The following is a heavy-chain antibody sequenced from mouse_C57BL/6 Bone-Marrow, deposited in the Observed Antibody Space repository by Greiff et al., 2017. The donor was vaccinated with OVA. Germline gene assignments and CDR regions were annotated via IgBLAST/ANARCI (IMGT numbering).Heavy chain of an antibody. V-gene: IGHV1-81*01. CDR2: IYPRSGNT. CDR3: ARKDYYGSSLYFDY. J-gene: IGHJ2*01. Sequence: QVHVQQSGAELARPGASVKLSCKASGYTFTSYGISWVKQRTGQGLEWIGEIYPRSGNTYYNEKFKGKATLTADKSSSTAYMELRSLTSEDSAVYFCARKDYYGSSLYFDYWGQGTTLTVSS. CDR1: GYTFTSYG. D-gene: IGHD1-1*01.